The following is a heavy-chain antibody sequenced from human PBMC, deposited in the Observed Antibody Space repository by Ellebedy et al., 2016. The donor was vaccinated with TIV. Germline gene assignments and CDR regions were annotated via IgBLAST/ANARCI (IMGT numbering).Heavy chain of an antibody. CDR1: GYTFTSYG. J-gene: IGHJ6*02. Sequence: AASVKVSCKASGYTFTSYGISWVRQAPGQGLEWMGWISAYNGNTNYAQKLQGRVTMTTDTSTSTAYMELRSLRSDDTAVYYCARDLDCSSTSCYAWYYYYYGMDVWGQGTTVTVSS. V-gene: IGHV1-18*01. CDR3: ARDLDCSSTSCYAWYYYYYGMDV. D-gene: IGHD2-2*01. CDR2: ISAYNGNT.